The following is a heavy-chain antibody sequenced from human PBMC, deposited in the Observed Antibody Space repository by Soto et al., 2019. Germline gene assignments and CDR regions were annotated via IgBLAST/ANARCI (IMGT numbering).Heavy chain of an antibody. D-gene: IGHD3-22*01. CDR2: INSLWTSK. J-gene: IGHJ6*02. CDR3: ARVLSGYARTSQRGSDV. V-gene: IGHV3-21*01. CDR1: GFFFSSYT. Sequence: EVQLVESGGGLVKPGGSLRLSCAASGFFFSSYTMNWVRQAPGKGLEWIASINSLWTSKYYADSLKGRCTISRDNAKNSLFLQIDSLRAEDTAISDCARVLSGYARTSQRGSDVWGQGTTVTVSS.